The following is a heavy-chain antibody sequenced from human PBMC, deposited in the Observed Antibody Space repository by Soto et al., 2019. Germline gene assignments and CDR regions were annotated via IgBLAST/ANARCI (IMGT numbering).Heavy chain of an antibody. CDR1: GGSISSGGYS. CDR3: GGYYDSGGPKPPESSQH. V-gene: IGHV4-30-2*01. J-gene: IGHJ1*01. Sequence: SETLSLTCAVSGGSISSGGYSWSWIRQPPGKGLEWIGYIYHSGSTYYNPSLKSRVTISVDRSKNQFSLKLSSVTAADTAVYYCGGYYDSGGPKPPESSQHGGQATLVTVSS. CDR2: IYHSGST. D-gene: IGHD3-22*01.